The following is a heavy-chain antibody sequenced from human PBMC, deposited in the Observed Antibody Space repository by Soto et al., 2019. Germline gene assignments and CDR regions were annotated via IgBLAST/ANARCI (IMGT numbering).Heavy chain of an antibody. V-gene: IGHV3-33*01. CDR3: VRAAGYSGNDYVYYYGIDV. CDR2: VWYDGGNK. J-gene: IGHJ6*02. CDR1: GFTFSSYG. D-gene: IGHD5-12*01. Sequence: QVQLVESGGGVVQPGRSLRLSCAASGFTFSSYGMHWVRQAPGKGLEWVALVWYDGGNKYYADSVKGRFTISRDNSKNTLYLQMNSLRDEDTAVYYCVRAAGYSGNDYVYYYGIDVWGQGPTVTVSS.